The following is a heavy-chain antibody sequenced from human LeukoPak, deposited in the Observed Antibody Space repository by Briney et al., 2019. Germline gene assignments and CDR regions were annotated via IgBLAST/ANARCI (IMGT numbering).Heavy chain of an antibody. CDR3: AREGNYYDSSGYPFDY. J-gene: IGHJ4*02. V-gene: IGHV3-23*01. Sequence: GGSLRLSCAASGFTFSSYAMSWVRQAPGKGLEWVSAISGSGGSTYYADSVKGRFTISRDNSKNTLYLQMSSLRAEDTAVYYCAREGNYYDSSGYPFDYWGQGTLVTVSS. CDR1: GFTFSSYA. CDR2: ISGSGGST. D-gene: IGHD3-22*01.